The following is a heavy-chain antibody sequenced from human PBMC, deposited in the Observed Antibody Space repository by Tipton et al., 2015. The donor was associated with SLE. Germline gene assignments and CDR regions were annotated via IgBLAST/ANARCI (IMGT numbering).Heavy chain of an antibody. Sequence: TLSLTCSVSSYSIYNGFYWGWIRQPPGKGLEWIGSMHHGGGTFCNSSLESRVTISLDTSMNQFSLRLTSVTAADTAVYYCARDARYSSRRDFDSWGQGTLVTVSS. J-gene: IGHJ4*02. CDR1: SYSIYNGFY. D-gene: IGHD6-13*01. CDR3: ARDARYSSRRDFDS. CDR2: MHHGGGT. V-gene: IGHV4-38-2*02.